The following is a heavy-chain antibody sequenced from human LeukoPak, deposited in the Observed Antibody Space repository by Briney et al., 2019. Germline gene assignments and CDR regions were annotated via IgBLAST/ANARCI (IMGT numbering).Heavy chain of an antibody. D-gene: IGHD3-16*01. V-gene: IGHV4-38-2*01. Sequence: MPSETLSLTCEGSNYPITSDYYWVWIREPPGQGLEWIGQIFHSGIAHYNPCLRSRVTMSVDTSRSQFSVNLNSVTAADTAVYYCGRAGLGAAYNRFYYYMDVWGKGTTVTVSS. J-gene: IGHJ6*03. CDR1: NYPITSDYY. CDR2: IFHSGIA. CDR3: GRAGLGAAYNRFYYYMDV.